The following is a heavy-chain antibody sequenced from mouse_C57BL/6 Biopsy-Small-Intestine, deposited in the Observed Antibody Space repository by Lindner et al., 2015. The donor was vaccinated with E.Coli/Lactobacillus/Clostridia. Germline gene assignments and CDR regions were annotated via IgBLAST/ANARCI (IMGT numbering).Heavy chain of an antibody. D-gene: IGHD3-3*01. Sequence: SVKVSCKVSGVNLNIYTVTWVRQAPGQGLQWMGRFIPLPDVPGSSHKFHDRVTITADRSTNTAYMELSSLRSDDTAIYYCAFHQEEGNNWSVLDLWGPGTLITVS. CDR2: FIPLPDVP. CDR3: AFHQEEGNNWSVLDL. J-gene: IGHJ3*01. CDR1: GVNLNIYT. V-gene: IGHV1-74*01.